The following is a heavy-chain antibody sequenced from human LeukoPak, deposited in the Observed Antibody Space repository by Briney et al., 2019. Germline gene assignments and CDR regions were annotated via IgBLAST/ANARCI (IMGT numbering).Heavy chain of an antibody. CDR3: ARDTFQPGLIDS. D-gene: IGHD2-2*01. CDR1: GFTFSRYA. J-gene: IGHJ4*02. V-gene: IGHV3-21*05. CDR2: INTDSSDI. Sequence: GGSLRLSCAASGFTFSRYAMNWVRQAPGKGLEWVSYINTDSSDIHYADSVKGRFTISRDNARNTLYLQLSSLRAEDSGVYYCARDTFQPGLIDSWGQGTLVSVSS.